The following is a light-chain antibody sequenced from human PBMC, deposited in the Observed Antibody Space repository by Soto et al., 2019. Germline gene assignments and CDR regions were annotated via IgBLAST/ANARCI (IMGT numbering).Light chain of an antibody. J-gene: IGLJ2*01. CDR2: DVS. CDR1: SSDVGGYNY. Sequence: QSVLTQPASVSGSPGQSITISCTGTSSDVGGYNYVSWYQQHLGKAPKLIIYDVSDRPSGVSDRFSGSKSGNTASLTISGLQAEDEADYYCSSYTSRSTAVFGGGTKVTVL. CDR3: SSYTSRSTAV. V-gene: IGLV2-14*03.